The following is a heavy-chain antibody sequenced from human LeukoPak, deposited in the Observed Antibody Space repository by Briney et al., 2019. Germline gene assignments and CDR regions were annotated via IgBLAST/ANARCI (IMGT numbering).Heavy chain of an antibody. V-gene: IGHV3-7*02. J-gene: IGHJ4*02. CDR3: ASFYDTSGRDY. CDR1: AFIFNNYW. D-gene: IGHD3-22*01. Sequence: GGALRLSCAASAFIFNNYWMSWVRQAPGKGLEWVANIKQDGSEKYYVDSVKGRFTISRDNAKNSLYLQMNSLRAEDTAVYYCASFYDTSGRDYWGQGILVTVSS. CDR2: IKQDGSEK.